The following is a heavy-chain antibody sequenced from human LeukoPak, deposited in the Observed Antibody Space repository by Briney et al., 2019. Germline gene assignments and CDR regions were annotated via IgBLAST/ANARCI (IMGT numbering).Heavy chain of an antibody. CDR3: ARDRGYSTFDY. CDR1: GFTFSSYS. J-gene: IGHJ4*02. D-gene: IGHD4-23*01. V-gene: IGHV3-7*01. Sequence: GGSLRLSCAASGFTFSSYSMNWVRQAPGKGLEGVANIKEEGSEINYVDSVKGRFTISRDNAKNSLYLQMNSLRVDGTAVYYCARDRGYSTFDYWGQGTLVTVSS. CDR2: IKEEGSEI.